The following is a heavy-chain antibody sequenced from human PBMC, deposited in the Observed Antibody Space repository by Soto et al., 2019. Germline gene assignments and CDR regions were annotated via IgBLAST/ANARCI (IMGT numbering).Heavy chain of an antibody. J-gene: IGHJ4*02. D-gene: IGHD6-25*01. CDR2: IYHSGST. Sequence: QLQLQESGSGRVKPSQTLSLTCAVSGGAISSGGYSWSWIRQPPGKGLEWIGYIYHSGSTYYNPSLKSRVTISVARSNTQFSLKLSSVTAADTAVYSCAGGPGAARNYWGQGTLVTVSS. V-gene: IGHV4-30-2*01. CDR1: GGAISSGGYS. CDR3: AGGPGAARNY.